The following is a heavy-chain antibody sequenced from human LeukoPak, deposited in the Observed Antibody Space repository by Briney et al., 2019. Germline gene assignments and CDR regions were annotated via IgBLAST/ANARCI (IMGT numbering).Heavy chain of an antibody. CDR1: GGSISSYY. Sequence: PSETLSLTCTVSGGSISSYYWSWIRQPPGKGLEWIGHLYYVRSTNYNPSLKRRVSISVDTSKKQSYLRLTSVTAADTAVYYCARSRLLRGVRDHYYGMDVWGQGTTVTVSS. V-gene: IGHV4-59*01. D-gene: IGHD3-10*01. CDR2: LYYVRST. J-gene: IGHJ6*02. CDR3: ARSRLLRGVRDHYYGMDV.